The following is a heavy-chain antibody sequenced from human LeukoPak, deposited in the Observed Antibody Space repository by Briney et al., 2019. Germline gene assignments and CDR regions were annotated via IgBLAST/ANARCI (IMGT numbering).Heavy chain of an antibody. CDR1: GGSISSYY. D-gene: IGHD3-9*01. J-gene: IGHJ3*02. Sequence: PSETLSLTCTVSGGSISSYYWSWIRQPPRKGRGWRGYIYYSGSTNYNPSLKSRVTISVDTSKNQFSLKLSSVTAADTAVYYCARVYFDWLLKGFDAFDIWGQGTMVNVSS. CDR2: IYYSGST. CDR3: ARVYFDWLLKGFDAFDI. V-gene: IGHV4-59*01.